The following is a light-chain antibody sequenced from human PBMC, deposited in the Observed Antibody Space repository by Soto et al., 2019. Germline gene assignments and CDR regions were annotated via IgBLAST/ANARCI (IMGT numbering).Light chain of an antibody. CDR2: GAS. CDR1: QSVSSN. CDR3: QQHSHWPPWT. Sequence: EIMLTQSPGTLSLSTGERATLSCRASQSVSSNLAWYQQKPGQAPRLLIYGASNRATGIPARFSGSGSGTDFTLTISNLEPEDFAVYYCQQHSHWPPWTFGQGTKVDIK. J-gene: IGKJ1*01. V-gene: IGKV3-11*01.